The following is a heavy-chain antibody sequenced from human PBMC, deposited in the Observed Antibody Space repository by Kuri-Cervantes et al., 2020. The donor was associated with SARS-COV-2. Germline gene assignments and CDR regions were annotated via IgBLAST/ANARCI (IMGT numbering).Heavy chain of an antibody. CDR3: ARESSPEPQGYGYCSSTSCYRFDY. CDR1: GGSISSSSYY. CDR2: IYYSGST. V-gene: IGHV4-39*07. Sequence: ESLKISCTVSGGSISSSSYYWGWIRQPPGKGLEWIGSIYYSGSTNYNPSLKSRVTISVDTSKNQFSLKLSSVTAADTAVYYCARESSPEPQGYGYCSSTSCYRFDYWGQGTLVTVSS. D-gene: IGHD2-2*02. J-gene: IGHJ4*02.